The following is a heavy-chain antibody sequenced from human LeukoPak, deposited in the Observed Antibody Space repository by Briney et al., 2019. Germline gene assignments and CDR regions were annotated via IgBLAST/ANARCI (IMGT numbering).Heavy chain of an antibody. CDR3: VTGGSSWNEY. D-gene: IGHD6-13*01. CDR2: INHSGST. CDR1: GGSFSGHY. V-gene: IGHV4-34*01. Sequence: PSETLSLTCAVYGGSFSGHYWSWIRQPPGKGLEWIGEINHSGSTNYNPSLKSRVTISVDKSKNQSSLNLYSVTAADTAVYFCVTGGSSWNEYWGQGTLVTVSS. J-gene: IGHJ4*02.